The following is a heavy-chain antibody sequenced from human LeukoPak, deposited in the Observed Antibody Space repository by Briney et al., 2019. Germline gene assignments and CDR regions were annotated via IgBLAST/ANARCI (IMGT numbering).Heavy chain of an antibody. J-gene: IGHJ3*02. CDR2: ISSSSSFI. Sequence: PGGSLRLSCAASGFTFSTYSMNWVRQAPGKGLEWVSSISSSSSFIYYADSVKGRFTISRDNAKNSVYLQMNSLRAEDTAVYYCARDSPLSSDIWGQGTMVTVSS. CDR1: GFTFSTYS. V-gene: IGHV3-21*01. CDR3: ARDSPLSSDI.